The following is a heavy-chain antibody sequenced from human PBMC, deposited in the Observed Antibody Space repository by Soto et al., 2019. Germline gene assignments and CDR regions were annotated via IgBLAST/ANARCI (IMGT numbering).Heavy chain of an antibody. J-gene: IGHJ3*02. D-gene: IGHD3-3*01. CDR3: ASLRVVTQVDAFDI. Sequence: LSLTCTVAGGSISSGDYYWCWIRQPPGKGLGWIGYIYYSGSTYYNPSLKSRVTISVDTSKNQFSQKLSSVTAADTAVYYCASLRVVTQVDAFDIWGQGTMVTVSS. V-gene: IGHV4-30-4*01. CDR2: IYYSGST. CDR1: GGSISSGDYY.